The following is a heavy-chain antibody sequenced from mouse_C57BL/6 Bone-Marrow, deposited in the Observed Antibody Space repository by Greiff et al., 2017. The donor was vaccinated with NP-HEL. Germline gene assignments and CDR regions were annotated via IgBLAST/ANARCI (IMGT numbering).Heavy chain of an antibody. CDR2: IDPANGNT. D-gene: IGHD2-3*01. CDR3: ARGYYEVAWFAY. CDR1: GFNIKNTY. Sequence: VHVKQSVAELVRPGASVKLSCTASGFNIKNTYMHWVKQRPEQGLEWIGRIDPANGNTKYAPKFQGKATITADTSSNTAYLQLSSLTSEDTAIYYCARGYYEVAWFAYWGQGTLVTVSA. V-gene: IGHV14-3*01. J-gene: IGHJ3*01.